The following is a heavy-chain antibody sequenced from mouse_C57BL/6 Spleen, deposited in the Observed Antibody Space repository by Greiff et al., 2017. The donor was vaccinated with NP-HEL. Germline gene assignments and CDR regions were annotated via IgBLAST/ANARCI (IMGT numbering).Heavy chain of an antibody. CDR1: GFTFSDYG. CDR2: ISSGSSTI. Sequence: DVKLVESGGGLVKPGGSLKLSCAASGFTFSDYGMHWVRQAPEKGLEWVAYISSGSSTIYYADTVKGRFTISRDNAKNTLFLQMTSLRSEDTAMYYCASRDPGFAYWGQGTLVTVSA. J-gene: IGHJ3*01. V-gene: IGHV5-17*01. CDR3: ASRDPGFAY.